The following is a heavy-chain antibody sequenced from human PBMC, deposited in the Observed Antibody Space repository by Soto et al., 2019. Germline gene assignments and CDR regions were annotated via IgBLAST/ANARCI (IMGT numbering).Heavy chain of an antibody. J-gene: IGHJ6*03. CDR2: ISAYNGNT. CDR1: GYTFTSYG. Sequence: ASVKVSSKASGYTFTSYGISWVRQAPGQGLEWMGWISAYNGNTNYAQKLQGRVTMTTDTSTSTAYMELRSLRSDDTAVYYCARVGQSYYDILTGYPDDYYYYMDVWGKGTTVTVSS. D-gene: IGHD3-9*01. CDR3: ARVGQSYYDILTGYPDDYYYYMDV. V-gene: IGHV1-18*01.